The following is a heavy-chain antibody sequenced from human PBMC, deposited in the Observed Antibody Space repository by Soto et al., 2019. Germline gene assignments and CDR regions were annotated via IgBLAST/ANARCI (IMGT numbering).Heavy chain of an antibody. D-gene: IGHD5-18*01. CDR1: GYTFTGYY. CDR3: ARHGRGYSYGRFDY. CDR2: INPNSGGT. V-gene: IGHV1-2*04. Sequence: ASVKVSCKASGYTFTGYYMHWVRQAPGQGLEWMGWINPNSGGTNYAQKFQGWVTMTRDTSVSTAYMELSRLRSDDTAVYYCARHGRGYSYGRFDYCGQGTLVTVSS. J-gene: IGHJ4*02.